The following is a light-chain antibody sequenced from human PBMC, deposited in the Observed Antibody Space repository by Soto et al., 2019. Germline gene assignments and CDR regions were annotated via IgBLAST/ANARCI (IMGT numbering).Light chain of an antibody. CDR3: CSYADNYSYV. Sequence: QSVLTQPRSVSWSPGQSVTISCTGTSSDVGAYNYVSWYQQHPGKAPKLMTYDVSKRPSGVPDRFSGSKSGNTASLTISGLQAEDEADYYCCSYADNYSYVFGTGTKVTLL. CDR1: SSDVGAYNY. J-gene: IGLJ1*01. V-gene: IGLV2-11*01. CDR2: DVS.